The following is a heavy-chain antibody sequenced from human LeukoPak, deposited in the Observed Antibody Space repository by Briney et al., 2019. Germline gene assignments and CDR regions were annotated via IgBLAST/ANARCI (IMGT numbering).Heavy chain of an antibody. Sequence: GESLKISCQGSGYRFTSYWIGWVRQMPGKALEWMGIIYPGDSDTRYSPSFQGQVTISADKSISTAYLQWSSLKASDTAMYYCARQGEYSSSYYFDYWGQGTLVTVSS. J-gene: IGHJ4*02. V-gene: IGHV5-51*01. CDR2: IYPGDSDT. CDR1: GYRFTSYW. CDR3: ARQGEYSSSYYFDY. D-gene: IGHD6-6*01.